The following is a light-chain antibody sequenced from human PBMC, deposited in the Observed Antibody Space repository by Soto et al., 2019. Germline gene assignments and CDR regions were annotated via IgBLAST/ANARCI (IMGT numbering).Light chain of an antibody. Sequence: DIQMTQSPPTLSASVGDRVTITCRATQSIDRWLAWYQQKPGKAPTLLIYDASNLERGVPSRFSGSGSGTEFTLTINSLQPDDFATYHCQQYNSNPYTFCQGTKLEIK. CDR1: QSIDRW. V-gene: IGKV1-5*01. CDR3: QQYNSNPYT. CDR2: DAS. J-gene: IGKJ2*01.